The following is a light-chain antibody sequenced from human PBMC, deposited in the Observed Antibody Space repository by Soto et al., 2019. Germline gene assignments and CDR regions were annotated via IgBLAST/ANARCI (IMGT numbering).Light chain of an antibody. J-gene: IGLJ1*01. Sequence: ALTQPASVSWSPGQSITISCTGTSSDVGGYNYVSWYQQHPGKAPKLMIYAVTDRPSGVSSRFSGSKSGNTASLTISGLQAEDEADYYCSSYTSSSTLFGTGTKVTV. V-gene: IGLV2-14*01. CDR2: AVT. CDR1: SSDVGGYNY. CDR3: SSYTSSSTL.